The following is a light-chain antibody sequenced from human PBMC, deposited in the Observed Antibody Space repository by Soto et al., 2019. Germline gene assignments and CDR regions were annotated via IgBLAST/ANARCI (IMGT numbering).Light chain of an antibody. V-gene: IGKV4-1*01. CDR1: QNVFFSSTNKNY. Sequence: DIVMTQSPDSLAVSLGERATINCKSSQNVFFSSTNKNYLVWYQQKSGQPPKLLIYWASTRESSVPDRISSSESGTTFNVTIISLKPRDVIVSNYKKYYSIPYTVG. CDR3: KKYYSIPYT. J-gene: IGKJ2*01. CDR2: WAS.